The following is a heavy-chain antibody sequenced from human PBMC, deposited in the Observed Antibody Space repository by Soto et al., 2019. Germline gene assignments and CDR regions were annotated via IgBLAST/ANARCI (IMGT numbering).Heavy chain of an antibody. CDR1: GGSITRNNHY. D-gene: IGHD6-19*01. J-gene: IGHJ4*02. V-gene: IGHV4-39*01. CDR2: ILYSGST. Sequence: QLQLQASGPGLVKLSETLSLTCIVSGGSITRNNHYWGWIRQSPGKGLEWIGSILYSGSTNYNPYLKSRVALSVETSKNPFSLKMRSVTAADTARYYCGRLGSSGWYQGSYFDYWGQGTLVTVSS. CDR3: GRLGSSGWYQGSYFDY.